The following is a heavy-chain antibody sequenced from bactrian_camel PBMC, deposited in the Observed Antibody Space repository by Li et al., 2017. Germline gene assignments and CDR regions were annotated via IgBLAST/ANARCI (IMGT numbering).Heavy chain of an antibody. D-gene: IGHD5*01. CDR2: IYADGSRT. V-gene: IGHV3-2*01. Sequence: VQLVESGGGLVQPGGSLRLPCAASGGTVSRRCLGWVRQAPGKGLEWLASIYADGSRTDYRTSVKGRFTISRDNAKSTVDLQMNNLKPEDTARYYCAKGAFGHADGTGHATRGQGTQVTVS. J-gene: IGHJ4*01. CDR1: GGTVSRRC.